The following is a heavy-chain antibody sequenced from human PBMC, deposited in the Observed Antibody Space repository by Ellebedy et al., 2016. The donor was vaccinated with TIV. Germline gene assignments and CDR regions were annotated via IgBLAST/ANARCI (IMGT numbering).Heavy chain of an antibody. V-gene: IGHV3-30*04. D-gene: IGHD1-26*01. CDR1: GFTFNGHA. CDR2: ISYDGSNT. CDR3: AKDEGVGGTVGIVDY. Sequence: PGGSLRLSCAASGFTFNGHAMHWVRQAPGKGPEWVAAISYDGSNTAYADSARGRFTISRDNSKNTLFLQMNSLRVEDTSLYYCAKDEGVGGTVGIVDYWGQGTLVTVSS. J-gene: IGHJ4*02.